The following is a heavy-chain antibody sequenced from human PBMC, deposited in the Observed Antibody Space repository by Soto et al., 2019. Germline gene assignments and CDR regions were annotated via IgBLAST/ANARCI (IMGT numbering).Heavy chain of an antibody. CDR1: GYTFTGYY. CDR3: ARDSGYDCYYGMDV. D-gene: IGHD5-12*01. Sequence: ASVKVSCKAPGYTFTGYYMRWVRQAPGQGLEWMGWINPNSGGTNYAQKFQGRVTMTRDTSISTAYMELSRLRSDDTAVYYCARDSGYDCYYGMDVWGQGTTVTVSS. J-gene: IGHJ6*02. V-gene: IGHV1-2*02. CDR2: INPNSGGT.